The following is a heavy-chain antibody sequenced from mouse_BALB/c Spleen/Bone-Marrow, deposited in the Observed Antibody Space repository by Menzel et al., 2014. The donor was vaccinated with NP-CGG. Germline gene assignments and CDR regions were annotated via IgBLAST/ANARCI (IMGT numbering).Heavy chain of an antibody. V-gene: IGHV14-3*02. CDR1: GFNIKDTY. D-gene: IGHD1-1*01. J-gene: IGHJ3*01. Sequence: EVQLQESGAELVKPGASVKLSCTASGFNIKDTYMHWVKQRPEQGLEWIGRIDPANGNTKYDPKFQGKATITADTSSNTAYLQLSSLTSEDTAVYYCAPYYYGSSLFAYWGRGTLVTVSA. CDR2: IDPANGNT. CDR3: APYYYGSSLFAY.